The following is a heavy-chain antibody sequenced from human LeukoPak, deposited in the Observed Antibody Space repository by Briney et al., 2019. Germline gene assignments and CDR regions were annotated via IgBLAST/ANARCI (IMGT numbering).Heavy chain of an antibody. CDR2: IIPILGIA. D-gene: IGHD5-18*01. CDR1: GGTSSSYA. J-gene: IGHJ4*02. CDR3: ARGEGAYSYGLEPEYYFDY. Sequence: ASVKVSCKASGGTSSSYAISWVRQAPGQGLEWMGRIIPILGIANYAQKFQGRVTITADKSTSTAYMELSSLRSEDTAVYYCARGEGAYSYGLEPEYYFDYWGQGTLVTVSS. V-gene: IGHV1-69*04.